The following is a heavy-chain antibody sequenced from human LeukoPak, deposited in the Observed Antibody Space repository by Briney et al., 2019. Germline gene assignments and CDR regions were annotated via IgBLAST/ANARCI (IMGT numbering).Heavy chain of an antibody. CDR2: ISGSGGST. V-gene: IGHV3-23*01. Sequence: PGGSLRLSCAASGFTFSSYAMSWVRQAPGKGLEWVSAISGSGGSTYYADSVKGRFTISRDNSKNTLYLQMNSLRAEDTAVYYCAKITRMVYAIDRFDPWGQGTLVTVSS. CDR1: GFTFSSYA. J-gene: IGHJ5*02. D-gene: IGHD2-8*01. CDR3: AKITRMVYAIDRFDP.